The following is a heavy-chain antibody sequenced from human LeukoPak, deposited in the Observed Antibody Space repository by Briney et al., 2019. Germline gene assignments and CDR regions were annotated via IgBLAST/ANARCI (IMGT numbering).Heavy chain of an antibody. J-gene: IGHJ6*02. CDR2: INPNSGGT. Sequence: GASVTVSCKASGYTFTGYYMHWVRQAPGQGLEWMGWINPNSGGTNYAQKFQGRVTMTRDTSISTAYMELSRLRSDDTAVYYCARLQSYYYYGMDVWGQGTTVTVSS. V-gene: IGHV1-2*02. CDR1: GYTFTGYY. CDR3: ARLQSYYYYGMDV.